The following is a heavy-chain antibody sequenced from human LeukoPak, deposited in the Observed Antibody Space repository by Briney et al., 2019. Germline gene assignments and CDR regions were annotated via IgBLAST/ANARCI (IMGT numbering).Heavy chain of an antibody. V-gene: IGHV3-21*01. CDR1: GFTFSSYS. J-gene: IGHJ4*02. Sequence: GGSLRLSCAASGFTFSSYSMNWVRQAPGKGLEWVSSISSSSSYIYYADSVKGRFTISRDNAKSSLYLQMNSLRAEDTAVYYCARDSVRVGYGSGSLPFYWGQGTLVTVSS. D-gene: IGHD3-10*01. CDR3: ARDSVRVGYGSGSLPFY. CDR2: ISSSSSYI.